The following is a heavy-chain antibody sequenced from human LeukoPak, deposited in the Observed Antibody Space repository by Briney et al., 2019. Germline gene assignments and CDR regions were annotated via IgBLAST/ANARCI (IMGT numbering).Heavy chain of an antibody. V-gene: IGHV3-53*01. J-gene: IGHJ6*03. CDR3: ARGNLVGATLYYYYMDV. Sequence: GGSLRLSCAASGFTVSSNYMSWVRQAPGKGLEWVSVIYSGGSTYYADSVKGRFTISRDNAKNSLYLQMNSLRAEDTAVYYCARGNLVGATLYYYYMDVWGKGTTVTVSS. CDR2: IYSGGST. CDR1: GFTVSSNY. D-gene: IGHD1-26*01.